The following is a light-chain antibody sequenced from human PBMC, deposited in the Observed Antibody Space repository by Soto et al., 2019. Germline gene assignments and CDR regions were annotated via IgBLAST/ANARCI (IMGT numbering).Light chain of an antibody. Sequence: ENVLTQSPATLSLSPGKRATLSCRASQCVSCFLSLYQLKPGQAPRLLIYDASNRATGIPARFSGSGSGTDFTLTICSLEPEDFAIYYCQSRSSWTPAYTFGQGTKVDIK. CDR2: DAS. CDR1: QCVSCF. CDR3: QSRSSWTPAYT. V-gene: IGKV3-11*01. J-gene: IGKJ2*01.